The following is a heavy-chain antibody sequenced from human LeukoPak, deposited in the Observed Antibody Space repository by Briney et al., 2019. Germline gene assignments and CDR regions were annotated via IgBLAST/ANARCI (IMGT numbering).Heavy chain of an antibody. Sequence: GGSLRLSCAASGFTFRSYWMSWVRQAPGKGLEWVANINQGGSVKYYVDSVKGRFTISRDNSKNTLYLQMNSLRAEDTAVYYCAKNGDYRSYYYYYYMDVWGKGTTVTVSS. V-gene: IGHV3-7*01. CDR2: INQGGSVK. CDR3: AKNGDYRSYYYYYYMDV. J-gene: IGHJ6*03. D-gene: IGHD4-17*01. CDR1: GFTFRSYW.